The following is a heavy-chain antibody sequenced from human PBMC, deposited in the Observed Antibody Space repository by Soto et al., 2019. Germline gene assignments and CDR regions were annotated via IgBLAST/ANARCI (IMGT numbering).Heavy chain of an antibody. CDR2: ISAYNGNT. J-gene: IGHJ4*02. CDR1: GYTVTNFG. V-gene: IGHV1-18*01. D-gene: IGHD2-15*01. Sequence: QVQLLQSGAEVKKPGASVKVSCTASGYTVTNFGISWVRQAPGQGLEWMGWISAYNGNTNDAQNFQGRVTMTTDTSTSTAYMELRSLRSDDTAVYYSARGGTPIDYWGQGTLVTVSS. CDR3: ARGGTPIDY.